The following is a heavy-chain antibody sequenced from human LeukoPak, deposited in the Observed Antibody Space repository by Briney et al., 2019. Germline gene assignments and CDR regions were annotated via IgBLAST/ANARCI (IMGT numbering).Heavy chain of an antibody. CDR2: IYTSGST. D-gene: IGHD3-3*02. CDR1: GGSISSGSYY. V-gene: IGHV4-61*02. Sequence: SETLSLTCTVSGGSISSGSYYWSWIRQPAGKGLEWIGRIYTSGSTNYNPSLKSRVTMSVDTSKNQFSLKLSSVTAADTAVYYCARAGSSMHIFGAFDIWGQGTMVTVSS. J-gene: IGHJ3*02. CDR3: ARAGSSMHIFGAFDI.